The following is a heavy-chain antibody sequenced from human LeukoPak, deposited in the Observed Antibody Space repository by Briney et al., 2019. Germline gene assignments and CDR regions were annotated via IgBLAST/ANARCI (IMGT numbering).Heavy chain of an antibody. J-gene: IGHJ6*02. V-gene: IGHV3-21*01. Sequence: GGSLRLSCAASGFTFSSYSMNWVRQAPGKGLEWVSSISSSSSYIYYADSVKGRFTISRDNAKNSLHLQMNSLRAEDTAVYYCASQYCSGGSCYFDYYYYGMDVWGQGTTVTVSS. CDR3: ASQYCSGGSCYFDYYYYGMDV. CDR1: GFTFSSYS. CDR2: ISSSSSYI. D-gene: IGHD2-15*01.